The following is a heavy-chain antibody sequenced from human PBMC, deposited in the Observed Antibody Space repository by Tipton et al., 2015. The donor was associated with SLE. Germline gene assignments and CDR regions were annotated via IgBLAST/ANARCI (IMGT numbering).Heavy chain of an antibody. CDR1: GVSVSSGGYY. J-gene: IGHJ3*01. D-gene: IGHD3-9*01. CDR3: VASGYPLGSFDV. CDR2: IHSRGST. Sequence: TLSLTCPVSGVSVSSGGYYWNWIRPHPGKGLEWIGCIHSRGSTYYTPSLKSRLTMSVDTSNTQFSLLLSSVPAADTAVYYCVASGYPLGSFDVWCQGTMVTVS. V-gene: IGHV4-31*03.